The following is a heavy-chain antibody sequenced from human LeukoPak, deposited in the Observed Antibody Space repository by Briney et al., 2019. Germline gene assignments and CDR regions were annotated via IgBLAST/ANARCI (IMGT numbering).Heavy chain of an antibody. D-gene: IGHD3-10*01. CDR1: GGSISSYY. J-gene: IGHJ5*02. V-gene: IGHV4-4*07. CDR3: ASLSKVLLWFGEAFDP. Sequence: PSETLSLTCTVSGGSISSYYWSWFRQPAGKGLEWIGRIYTSGSTNYNPSLKSRVTMSVDTSKNQFSLKLSSVTAADTAVYYCASLSKVLLWFGEAFDPWGQGTLVTVSS. CDR2: IYTSGST.